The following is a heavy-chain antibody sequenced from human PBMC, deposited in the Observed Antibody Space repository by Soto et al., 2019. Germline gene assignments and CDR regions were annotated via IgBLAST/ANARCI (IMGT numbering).Heavy chain of an antibody. J-gene: IGHJ4*02. CDR1: GFTFSSYG. CDR3: AKDYPGEYYFDY. D-gene: IGHD3-10*01. V-gene: IGHV3-30*18. Sequence: QVQLVESGGGVVQPGRSLRLSCEASGFTFSSYGMHWVRQAPGKGLEWVAVISYDGSNKYYADSVKGRFTISRDNSKNTLYLQMNSLRAEDTAVYYCAKDYPGEYYFDYWGQGTLVTVSS. CDR2: ISYDGSNK.